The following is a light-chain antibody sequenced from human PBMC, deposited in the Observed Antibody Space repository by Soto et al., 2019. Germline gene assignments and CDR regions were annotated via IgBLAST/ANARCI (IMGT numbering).Light chain of an antibody. CDR2: DAS. J-gene: IGKJ4*01. Sequence: AIHLTQSPSSLSASVGDRVTISCRARQGVNRALVWYQQKPGKPPNLLVYDASSLERGVPWRFSGSGSGTDFTLTISSLQPEDSATYYCQQHNGFPFTFGGGTKVEIK. CDR1: QGVNRA. V-gene: IGKV1-13*02. CDR3: QQHNGFPFT.